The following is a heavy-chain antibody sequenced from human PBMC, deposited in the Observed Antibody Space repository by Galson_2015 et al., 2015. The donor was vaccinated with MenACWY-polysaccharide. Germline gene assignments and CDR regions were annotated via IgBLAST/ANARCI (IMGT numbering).Heavy chain of an antibody. Sequence: SLRLSCAASGLTFRSYGMQWVRQAPGKGLEWVSAISGSGGTTYHADSVKGRFTISRDNSKNTLSLQMNSLRAEDTAVYYCAKSASGWYWFDPWGQGTLVTVSS. CDR2: ISGSGGTT. J-gene: IGHJ5*02. CDR3: AKSASGWYWFDP. D-gene: IGHD6-19*01. V-gene: IGHV3-23*01. CDR1: GLTFRSYG.